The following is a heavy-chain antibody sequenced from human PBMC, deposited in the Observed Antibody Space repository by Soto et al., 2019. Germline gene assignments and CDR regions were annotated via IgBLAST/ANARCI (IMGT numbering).Heavy chain of an antibody. D-gene: IGHD6-13*01. Sequence: GGSLRLSCAASGFTFNNYAMTWVRQTPGKGLEWVSSISGSGTSTFYADSVRGRFTISRDNSEEELHLQMNTLRADDTAVYYCAKDRGPYASSWSTDLGQGVQVTVSS. CDR1: GFTFNNYA. J-gene: IGHJ4*02. CDR3: AKDRGPYASSWSTD. CDR2: ISGSGTST. V-gene: IGHV3-23*01.